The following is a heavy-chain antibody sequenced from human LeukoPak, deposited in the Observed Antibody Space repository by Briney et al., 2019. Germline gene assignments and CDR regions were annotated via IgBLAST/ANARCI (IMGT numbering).Heavy chain of an antibody. Sequence: SETLSLTCTVSGGSISSSSYYWGWIRQPPGKGLEWIGSIYYSGSTYYNPSLKSRVTISVDTSKNQFSLKLSSVTAADTAVYYRARHARRGYVWGSYRYFDYWGQGTLVTVSS. CDR2: IYYSGST. CDR3: ARHARRGYVWGSYRYFDY. V-gene: IGHV4-39*01. CDR1: GGSISSSSYY. J-gene: IGHJ4*02. D-gene: IGHD3-16*02.